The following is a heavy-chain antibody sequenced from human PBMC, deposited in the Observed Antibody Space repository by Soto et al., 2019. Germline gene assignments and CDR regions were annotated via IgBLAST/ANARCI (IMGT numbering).Heavy chain of an antibody. CDR2: TRNKANSYTT. CDR3: ARDTLTPGAFDI. CDR1: GFTFSDHY. J-gene: IGHJ3*02. Sequence: LRLSCAASGFTFSDHYMDWVRQAPGKGLEWVGRTRNKANSYTTEYAASVKGRFTISRDDSKNSLYLQMNSLKTEDTAVYYCARDTLTPGAFDIWGQGTMVTVSS. V-gene: IGHV3-72*01.